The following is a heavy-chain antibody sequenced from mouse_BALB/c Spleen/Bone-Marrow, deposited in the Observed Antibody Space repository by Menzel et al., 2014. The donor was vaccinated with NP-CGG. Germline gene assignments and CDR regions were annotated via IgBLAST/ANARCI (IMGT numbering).Heavy chain of an antibody. Sequence: VQLKQSGGGLVQPKGLLKLSCAASGFTFNTFAMNWVRQAPGKGLEWVARIRSKSNNFATYYADSVKDRFTISRDDSQSMLYLQMNNLKTEDTAMYYCVRGIYYYGSNYKNSALDYWGQGTSVTVSS. CDR3: VRGIYYYGSNYKNSALDY. CDR1: GFTFNTFA. CDR2: IRSKSNNFAT. D-gene: IGHD1-1*01. V-gene: IGHV10-1*02. J-gene: IGHJ4*01.